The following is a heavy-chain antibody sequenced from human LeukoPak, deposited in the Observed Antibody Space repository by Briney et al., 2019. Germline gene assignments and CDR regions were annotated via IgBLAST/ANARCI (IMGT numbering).Heavy chain of an antibody. Sequence: SETLSLTSAVSGYSISSDYHWGWIRQPPGKGLEWIGSISHGGRTYYNPSFKSRVTTSVDTSKNEVSLKLSSVTAADTAVYYCAGIVGNIEVFDYWGQGTLVTVSS. V-gene: IGHV4-38-2*01. J-gene: IGHJ4*02. CDR2: ISHGGRT. D-gene: IGHD1-26*01. CDR3: AGIVGNIEVFDY. CDR1: GYSISSDYH.